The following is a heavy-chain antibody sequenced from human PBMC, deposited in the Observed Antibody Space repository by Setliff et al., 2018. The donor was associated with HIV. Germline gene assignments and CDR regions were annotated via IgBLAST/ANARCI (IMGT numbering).Heavy chain of an antibody. CDR1: GYTFTTYS. J-gene: IGHJ5*02. CDR2: INVGKGDT. Sequence: ASVKVSCKASGYTFTTYSIHWVRQAPGQSLEWMGWINVGKGDTKYSQELQGRITLTTDTSANTAYMELSSLRSDDTAVYYCARVVGADNWFDPWGQGTLVTVSS. V-gene: IGHV1-3*01. D-gene: IGHD1-26*01. CDR3: ARVVGADNWFDP.